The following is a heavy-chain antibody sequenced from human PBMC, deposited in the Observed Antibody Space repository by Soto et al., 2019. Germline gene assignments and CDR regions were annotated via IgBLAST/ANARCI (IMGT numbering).Heavy chain of an antibody. CDR3: ARVQSGSYALYYFDY. Sequence: SETLSLTCTVSGGSTSGYYWSWIRQFPGQGLEWIGYIYYSGSTNYNPSLKSRVTISVDRSKNQFSLRLSSVTAGDTAVYFCARVQSGSYALYYFDYWGQGALVTVSS. J-gene: IGHJ4*02. V-gene: IGHV4-59*01. CDR1: GGSTSGYY. D-gene: IGHD1-26*01. CDR2: IYYSGST.